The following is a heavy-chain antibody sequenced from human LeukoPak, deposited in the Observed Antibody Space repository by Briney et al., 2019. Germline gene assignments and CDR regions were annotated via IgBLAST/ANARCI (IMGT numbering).Heavy chain of an antibody. J-gene: IGHJ4*02. D-gene: IGHD3-22*01. CDR1: GYTFTSYG. Sequence: ASVKVSCKASGYTFTSYGISWVRQAPGQGLEWMGWISAYNGNTNYAQKLQGRVTMTTDTSTSTAYMELRSLRSDDTAVYYCAIDYFHCDSSGYYADCGQGSLVTVSS. V-gene: IGHV1-18*01. CDR3: AIDYFHCDSSGYYAD. CDR2: ISAYNGNT.